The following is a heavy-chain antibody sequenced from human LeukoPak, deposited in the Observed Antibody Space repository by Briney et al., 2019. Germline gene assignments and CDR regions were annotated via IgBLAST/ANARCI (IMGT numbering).Heavy chain of an antibody. CDR1: GGSIGSNY. J-gene: IGHJ4*02. CDR2: IYYTGGT. Sequence: SETLSLTXTVSGGSIGSNYWTWIRQPPGKGLEYIGYIYYTGGTNYNPSLKSRVTISVDTSKNQFSLKLTSVTAADTAVYFCAKYGNSGWVIDNWGQGTLVTVSS. CDR3: AKYGNSGWVIDN. D-gene: IGHD6-19*01. V-gene: IGHV4-59*08.